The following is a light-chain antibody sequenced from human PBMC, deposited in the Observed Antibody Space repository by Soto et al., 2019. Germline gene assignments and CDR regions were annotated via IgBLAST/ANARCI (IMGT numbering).Light chain of an antibody. J-gene: IGKJ1*01. CDR1: QSVSTY. CDR2: DAS. V-gene: IGKV3-11*01. CDR3: QQYNSYS. Sequence: EIVLTQSPATLSLSPGERATLSCRASQSVSTYLAWYQQKPGQAPRLLISDASNRATGIPARFSGSGSGTEFTLTISSLQPDDFATYYCQQYNSYSFGQGTKVDIK.